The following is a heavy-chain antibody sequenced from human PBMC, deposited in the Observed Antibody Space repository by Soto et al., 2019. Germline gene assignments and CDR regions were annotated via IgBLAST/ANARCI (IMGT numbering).Heavy chain of an antibody. CDR3: AKGSSSWYIFVSSEKDY. V-gene: IGHV3-23*01. J-gene: IGHJ4*02. CDR1: GFTFSSYA. Sequence: GGSLRLSCAASGFTFSSYAMSWVRQAPGKGLEWVSAISGSGGSTYYADSVKGRFTISRDNSKNTLYLQMNSLRAEDTAVYYCAKGSSSWYIFVSSEKDYWGQGTLVTVSS. CDR2: ISGSGGST. D-gene: IGHD6-13*01.